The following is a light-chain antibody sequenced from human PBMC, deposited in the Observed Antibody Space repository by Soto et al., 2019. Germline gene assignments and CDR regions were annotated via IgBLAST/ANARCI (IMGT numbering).Light chain of an antibody. CDR2: GAS. V-gene: IGKV3-20*01. CDR1: QSVSSSY. J-gene: IGKJ3*01. Sequence: EIVLTQSPGTLSLSPGERATLSCRASQSVSSSYLAWYQQKPGQAPRLLIYGASSRATGIPERFSGTGSGTDFTLTISRLEPEDFAVYYCQQYGSSLFTFGPGTNVDIK. CDR3: QQYGSSLFT.